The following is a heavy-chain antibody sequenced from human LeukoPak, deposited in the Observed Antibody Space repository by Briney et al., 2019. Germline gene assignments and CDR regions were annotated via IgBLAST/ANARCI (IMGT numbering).Heavy chain of an antibody. CDR1: GGSFSGYY. Sequence: SETLSLTCAVYGGSFSGYYWSWIRQPPGKGLEWIGEINHSGSTNYNPSLKSRVTISVDTSKNQFSLKLSSVTAADTAVYYCARGPRGVRYCSSTSCFNWFDPWGQGTLVTVSS. J-gene: IGHJ5*02. CDR3: ARGPRGVRYCSSTSCFNWFDP. CDR2: INHSGST. D-gene: IGHD2-2*01. V-gene: IGHV4-34*01.